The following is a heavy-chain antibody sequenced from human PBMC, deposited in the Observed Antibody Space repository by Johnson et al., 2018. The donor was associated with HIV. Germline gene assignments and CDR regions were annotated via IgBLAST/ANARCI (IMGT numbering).Heavy chain of an antibody. CDR2: IRYDGSTK. D-gene: IGHD3-16*01. J-gene: IGHJ3*02. V-gene: IGHV3-30*02. Sequence: QVQVVESGGGVVQPGKSLRLSCVASAFAFSSYAMHWVRQTPGKGLEWVAFIRYDGSTKYYADYVKGRFTISRDNSKNTLYLQMNSLRAEDTAVYYCAKDSPWGWGSFDIWGQGTMVTVSS. CDR3: AKDSPWGWGSFDI. CDR1: AFAFSSYA.